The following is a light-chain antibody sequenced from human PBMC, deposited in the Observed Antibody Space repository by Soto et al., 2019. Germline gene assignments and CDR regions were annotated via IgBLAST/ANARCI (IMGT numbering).Light chain of an antibody. CDR2: GAS. CDR1: QSITNNF. V-gene: IGKV3-20*01. CDR3: QQYGGSPRT. Sequence: EIVLTQSPGTLSLSPGERATLSCRATQSITNNFLAWYQQKPGQARRLLIYGASTRATGIPDRFSGSGSGTDFTLTITRLEPEDFAVYYCQQYGGSPRTFGQGTKVDIK. J-gene: IGKJ1*01.